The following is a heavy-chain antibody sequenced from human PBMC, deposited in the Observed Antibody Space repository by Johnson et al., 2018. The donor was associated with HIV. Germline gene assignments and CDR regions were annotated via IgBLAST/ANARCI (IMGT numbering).Heavy chain of an antibody. CDR1: GFTVSSNY. CDR2: IYSGGST. CDR3: ARGADPGIAAALV. J-gene: IGHJ3*01. D-gene: IGHD6-13*01. Sequence: VQLVESGGGVVQPGRSLRLSCAASGFTVSSNYMSWVRQAPGKGLEWVSVIYSGGSTYYADSVKGRFTISRDNAKNSLYLQMNSLRAEDTALYYCARGADPGIAAALVWGQGTMVTVSS. V-gene: IGHV3-66*01.